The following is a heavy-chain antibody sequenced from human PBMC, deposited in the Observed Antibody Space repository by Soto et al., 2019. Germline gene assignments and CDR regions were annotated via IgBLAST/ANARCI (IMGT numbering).Heavy chain of an antibody. CDR2: ISSSGSTI. J-gene: IGHJ3*02. V-gene: IGHV3-11*01. Sequence: GGSLRLSCAASGFTFSDYYMSWSRQAPGKGLECVSYISSSGSTIYYADSVKGRFTISRDNAKNSLYLQMNSLRAEDTAVYSRARDRITVTDAFDIWVQGPMVTVSS. CDR3: ARDRITVTDAFDI. D-gene: IGHD4-17*01. CDR1: GFTFSDYY.